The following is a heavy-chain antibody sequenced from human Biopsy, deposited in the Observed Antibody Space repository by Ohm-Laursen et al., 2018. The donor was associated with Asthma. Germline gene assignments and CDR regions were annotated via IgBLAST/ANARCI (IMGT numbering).Heavy chain of an antibody. CDR3: ARDVMEWYLPAFDF. Sequence: SLRLSCAASGFTFSSYAMHWVRQAPGKGLEWVAVSGSYYDGGLKYYADSVNGRFTVSRDDSKNTLYLQMNSLRPDDTAVYYCARDVMEWYLPAFDFWGQGTLVTVSS. V-gene: IGHV3-30-3*01. J-gene: IGHJ4*02. CDR1: GFTFSSYA. CDR2: SGSYYDGGLK. D-gene: IGHD3-3*01.